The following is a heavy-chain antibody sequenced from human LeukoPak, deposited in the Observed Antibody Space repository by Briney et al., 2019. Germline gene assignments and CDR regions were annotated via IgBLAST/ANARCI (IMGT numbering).Heavy chain of an antibody. CDR3: ASWVVRGVPRSPNYYYYYGMDV. V-gene: IGHV1-69*13. J-gene: IGHJ6*02. D-gene: IGHD3-10*01. CDR1: GGTFSSYA. CDR2: IIPIFGTA. Sequence: GASVKVSCKASGGTFSSYAISWVRQAPGQGLERMGGIIPIFGTANYAQKFQGRVTITADESTSTAYMELSSLRSEDTAVYYCASWVVRGVPRSPNYYYYYGMDVWGQGTTVTVSS.